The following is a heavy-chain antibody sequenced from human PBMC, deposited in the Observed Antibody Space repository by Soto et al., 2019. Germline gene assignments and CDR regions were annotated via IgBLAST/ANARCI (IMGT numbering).Heavy chain of an antibody. CDR1: GDSVSSNSAA. D-gene: IGHD3-3*01. J-gene: IGHJ6*02. CDR3: ARDLSITIFGVVIQTPDYYGMDV. V-gene: IGHV6-1*01. Sequence: SQTLSLTCAISGDSVSSNSAAWNWIRQSPSRSLEWLGRTYYRSKWYNDYAVSVKSRITINPDTSKNQFSLQLNSVTPEDTAVYYCARDLSITIFGVVIQTPDYYGMDVWGQGTTVTVSS. CDR2: TYYRSKWYN.